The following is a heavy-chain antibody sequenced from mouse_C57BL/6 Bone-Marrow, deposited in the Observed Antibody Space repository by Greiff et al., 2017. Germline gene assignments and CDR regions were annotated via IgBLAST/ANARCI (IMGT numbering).Heavy chain of an antibody. D-gene: IGHD4-1*01. CDR2: IDPSDSYT. J-gene: IGHJ1*03. CDR3: ARSQANWDEVGYFDV. V-gene: IGHV1-69*01. CDR1: GYTFTRYW. Sequence: QVQLQQPGAELVMPGASVKLSCKASGYTFTRYWMHWVKQRPGQGLEWIGEIDPSDSYTNYNQKFKGKSTLTVDKSSSTAYMQLSSLTSEDSAVYYCARSQANWDEVGYFDVWGTGTTVTVSS.